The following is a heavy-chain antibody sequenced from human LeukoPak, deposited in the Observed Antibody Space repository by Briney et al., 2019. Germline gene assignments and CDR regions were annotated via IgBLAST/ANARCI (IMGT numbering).Heavy chain of an antibody. D-gene: IGHD2-15*01. J-gene: IGHJ4*02. Sequence: GGSLRLSCAASGFTFSRYWIHWVRQAPGKGLVWVSRINTDGSSTNYADSVQGRFTISRDNAKNTLYLQMNSLRAEDTAVYYCVELGSGGWGQGTLVTVSS. CDR2: INTDGSST. CDR3: VELGSGG. V-gene: IGHV3-74*01. CDR1: GFTFSRYW.